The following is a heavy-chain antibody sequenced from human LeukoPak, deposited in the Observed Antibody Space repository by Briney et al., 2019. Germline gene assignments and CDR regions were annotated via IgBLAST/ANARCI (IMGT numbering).Heavy chain of an antibody. J-gene: IGHJ2*01. D-gene: IGHD3-22*01. CDR1: GFTFRNYG. V-gene: IGHV1-3*01. Sequence: ASVKVSCKASGFTFRNYGMHWVRQAPGQRLEWMGWINPTNEKTKYSEKFQGRVTISRDTGASTVYMELSSLRSEDTAVYYCARDHRTESDGYYFVNELWYFDLWGRGTLVSVSS. CDR2: INPTNEKT. CDR3: ARDHRTESDGYYFVNELWYFDL.